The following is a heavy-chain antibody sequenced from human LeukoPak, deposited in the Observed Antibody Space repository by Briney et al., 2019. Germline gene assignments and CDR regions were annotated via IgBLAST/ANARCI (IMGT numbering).Heavy chain of an antibody. CDR2: ISYDGSNK. D-gene: IGHD6-13*01. J-gene: IGHJ4*02. CDR1: GFTFSSYA. V-gene: IGHV3-30-3*01. Sequence: PGRSLRLSCAASGFTFSSYAMHWVRQAPGKGLEWVAVISYDGSNKYYADSVKGRFTISRDNSKNTLYLQMNSLRAEDTAVYYCAKDLWGSSWYTVDYWGQGTLVTVSS. CDR3: AKDLWGSSWYTVDY.